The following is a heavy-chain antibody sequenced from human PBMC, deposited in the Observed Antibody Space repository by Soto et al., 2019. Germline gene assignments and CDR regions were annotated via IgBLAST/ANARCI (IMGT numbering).Heavy chain of an antibody. CDR1: GVSLSTSGMC. CDR2: IDWDDDK. Sequence: GSGPTLGKPTQTLTLTCTFSGVSLSTSGMCVSWIRQPPGEGLEWLARIDWDDDKYYSTSLKTRLTISKDTSKNQVVLTMTNMDPVDTATYYCARMPIQLWSPRYYYGMDVWGQGTTVTVSS. CDR3: ARMPIQLWSPRYYYGMDV. D-gene: IGHD5-18*01. J-gene: IGHJ6*02. V-gene: IGHV2-70*11.